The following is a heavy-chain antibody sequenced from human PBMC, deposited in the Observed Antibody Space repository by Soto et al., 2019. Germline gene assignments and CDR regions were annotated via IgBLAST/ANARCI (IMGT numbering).Heavy chain of an antibody. J-gene: IGHJ4*02. CDR3: ARIKGDYYDSSGYYDYFDY. CDR2: IDWDDDK. CDR1: GFSLSTSGMC. Sequence: SGPTLVNPTQTLTLTCTFSGFSLSTSGMCVSWIRQPPGKALEWLALIDWDDDKYYSTSLKTRLTISKDTSKNQVVLTMTNMDPVDTATYYCARIKGDYYDSSGYYDYFDYWGQGTLVTVSS. V-gene: IGHV2-70*01. D-gene: IGHD3-22*01.